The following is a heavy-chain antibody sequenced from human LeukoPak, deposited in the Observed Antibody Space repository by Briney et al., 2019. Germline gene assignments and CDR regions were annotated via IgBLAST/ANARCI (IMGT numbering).Heavy chain of an antibody. CDR2: INPSGGST. J-gene: IGHJ2*01. D-gene: IGHD6-6*01. V-gene: IGHV1-46*01. CDR3: ARGPVIGGHSSSSAWYFDL. CDR1: GYTFTSYY. Sequence: ASVKVSGKASGYTFTSYYMHWVRQAPGQGLEWMGIINPSGGSTGYAQKFQGRVTMTRDTSTSTVYMELSSLRSEDTAVYYCARGPVIGGHSSSSAWYFDLWGRGTLVTVSS.